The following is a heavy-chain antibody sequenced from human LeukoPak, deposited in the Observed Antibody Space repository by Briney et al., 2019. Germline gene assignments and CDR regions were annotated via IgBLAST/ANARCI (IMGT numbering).Heavy chain of an antibody. D-gene: IGHD3-22*01. CDR1: VFTFSDYY. J-gene: IGHJ4*02. V-gene: IGHV3-11*01. CDR3: ARARTCDSSGYYFWAPSYYFDY. CDR2: ISNSGSTI. Sequence: PGGSLRLSCAASVFTFSDYYMSWIRQAPGKGLEWVSYISNSGSTIYYADSVKGRFTISRDNAKNSLYLQMNSLRAEDTAVYYCARARTCDSSGYYFWAPSYYFDYWGQGTLVTVSS.